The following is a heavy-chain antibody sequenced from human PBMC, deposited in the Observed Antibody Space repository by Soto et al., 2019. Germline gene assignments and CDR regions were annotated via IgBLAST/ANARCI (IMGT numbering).Heavy chain of an antibody. D-gene: IGHD3-22*01. CDR1: GYSFTSYW. CDR3: ARQSWDDSSGYYYFDY. CDR2: IYPGDSDT. J-gene: IGHJ4*02. V-gene: IGHV5-51*01. Sequence: ESLKISCTGSGYSFTSYWMGWVRQMPGKGLEWMGIIYPGDSDTRYSPSLHGQVTISADNSISTASLQWSSPKDSDTAMYYCARQSWDDSSGYYYFDYWGQGTLVIVSS.